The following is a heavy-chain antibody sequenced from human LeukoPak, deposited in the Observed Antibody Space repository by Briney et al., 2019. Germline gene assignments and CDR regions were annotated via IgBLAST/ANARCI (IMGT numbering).Heavy chain of an antibody. Sequence: SEPLSLTCSVSIDLLRRHYWLWLPQPRGKALELIGHIHDTWSTFYNPSVRGRVTISLDPSNNQFSLKLTSMTAADTAVYYCARFSSGCSTSSCYLTYWGQGTLVTVS. CDR2: IHDTWST. V-gene: IGHV4-59*11. J-gene: IGHJ4*02. CDR3: ARFSSGCSTSSCYLTY. D-gene: IGHD2-2*01. CDR1: IDLLRRHY.